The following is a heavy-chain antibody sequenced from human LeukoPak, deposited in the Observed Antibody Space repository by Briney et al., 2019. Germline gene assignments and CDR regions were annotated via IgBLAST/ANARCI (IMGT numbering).Heavy chain of an antibody. CDR2: IIPILGIA. V-gene: IGHV1-69*02. CDR3: ARYDFWSGYYFDY. J-gene: IGHJ4*02. Sequence: SVKVSCKASGDTFSSYTISWVRQAPGQGLEWMGRIIPILGIANYAQKFQGRVTITADKTTSTAYMELSRLRSQDTAVYCCARYDFWSGYYFDYWGQGTLVSVSS. CDR1: GDTFSSYT. D-gene: IGHD3-3*01.